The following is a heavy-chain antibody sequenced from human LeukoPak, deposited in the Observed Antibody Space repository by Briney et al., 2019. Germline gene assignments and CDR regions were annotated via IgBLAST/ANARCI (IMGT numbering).Heavy chain of an antibody. CDR3: ASLVAGFDAFDI. CDR2: IYYSGST. CDR1: GGSISSSSYY. J-gene: IGHJ3*02. V-gene: IGHV4-39*01. Sequence: SETLSLTCTVSGGSISSSSYYWGWIRQPPGKGLEWIGSIYYSGSTYYNPSLKSRVTISVDTSKNLFSLKLRSVTAADTAVYYCASLVAGFDAFDIWGQGTMVTVSS. D-gene: IGHD6-19*01.